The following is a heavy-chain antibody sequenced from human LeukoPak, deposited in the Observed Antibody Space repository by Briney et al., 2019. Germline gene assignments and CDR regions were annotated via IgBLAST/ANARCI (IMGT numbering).Heavy chain of an antibody. D-gene: IGHD3-10*01. CDR2: MNPNSGNT. CDR1: GYTFTSYD. Sequence: ASVKVSCKASGYTFTSYDINWVRQATGQGLEWMGWMNPNSGNTGYAQKFQGRVTMTRNTSISTAHMEVSSLRSEDTAVYYCARGPVGYYYGSGSYIDYWGQGTLVTVSS. V-gene: IGHV1-8*01. J-gene: IGHJ4*02. CDR3: ARGPVGYYYGSGSYIDY.